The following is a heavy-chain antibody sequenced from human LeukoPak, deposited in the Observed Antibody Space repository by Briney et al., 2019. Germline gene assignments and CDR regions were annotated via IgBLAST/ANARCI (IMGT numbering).Heavy chain of an antibody. Sequence: GGSLRLSCAASGFTVSANCMSWVRQAAGKGLEWVSIIYRHGRTYYADSVKGRFTISRDSSKNTLDLQMNSLRAEDTAVYFCARAPEHVYMPMDVWGEGTTVSVST. V-gene: IGHV3-66*02. J-gene: IGHJ6*04. CDR3: ARAPEHVYMPMDV. D-gene: IGHD2-2*01. CDR2: IYRHGRT. CDR1: GFTVSANC.